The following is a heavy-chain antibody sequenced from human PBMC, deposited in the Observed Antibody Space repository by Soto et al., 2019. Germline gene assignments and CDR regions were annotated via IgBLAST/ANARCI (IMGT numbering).Heavy chain of an antibody. J-gene: IGHJ4*02. CDR3: ASLLQGY. Sequence: ESGGGVVQPGRSLRLSCAASGFTFSSYAMHWVRQAPGKGLEWVAVISYDGSNKYYADSVKGRFTISRDNSKNTLYLQMNSLRAEDTAVYYCASLLQGYWGQGTLVTVSS. D-gene: IGHD1-26*01. CDR1: GFTFSSYA. V-gene: IGHV3-30-3*01. CDR2: ISYDGSNK.